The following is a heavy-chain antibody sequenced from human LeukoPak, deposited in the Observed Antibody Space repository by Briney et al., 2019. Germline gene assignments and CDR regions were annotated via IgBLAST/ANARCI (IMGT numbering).Heavy chain of an antibody. D-gene: IGHD5-18*01. CDR2: ISGSGGST. CDR3: ARDKGYSIDQ. Sequence: GGSLRLSCAASGFTFSSYAMSWVRQAPGKGLEWVSAISGSGGSTYYADFVKGRFTISRDSAKNTLYLQMNSLRAEETAIYYCARDKGYSIDQWGQGTLVTVSS. CDR1: GFTFSSYA. V-gene: IGHV3-23*01. J-gene: IGHJ5*02.